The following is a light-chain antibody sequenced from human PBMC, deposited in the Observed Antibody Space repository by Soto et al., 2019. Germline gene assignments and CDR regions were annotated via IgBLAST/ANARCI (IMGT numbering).Light chain of an antibody. CDR2: RNN. V-gene: IGLV1-47*01. CDR3: AAWDDSLSGPL. Sequence: QSVLTQPPSASGTPGQRVTISCSGSSSNIGSNYVYWYQQLPGTAPKLLNYRNNQRPSGVPDRFSGSKSGTSASLAISGLRSEDEADYYCAAWDDSLSGPLFGGGTKLTVL. CDR1: SSNIGSNY. J-gene: IGLJ2*01.